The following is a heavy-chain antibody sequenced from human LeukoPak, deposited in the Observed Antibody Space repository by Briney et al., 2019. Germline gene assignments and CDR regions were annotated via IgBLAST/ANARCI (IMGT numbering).Heavy chain of an antibody. CDR1: GGSISSYY. V-gene: IGHV4-59*12. CDR3: ARAVPAATYPSIYYMDV. D-gene: IGHD2-2*01. Sequence: KPSETLSLTCTVSGGSISSYYWSWIRQPPGKRLEWIGYIYYSGSTNYNPSLKSRVTISVDTSKNQFSLKLSSVTAADTAVYYCARAVPAATYPSIYYMDVWGKGTTVTVSS. J-gene: IGHJ6*03. CDR2: IYYSGST.